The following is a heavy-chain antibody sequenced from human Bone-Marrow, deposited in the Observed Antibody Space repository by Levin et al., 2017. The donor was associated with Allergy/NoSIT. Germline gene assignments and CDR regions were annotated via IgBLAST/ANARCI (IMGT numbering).Heavy chain of an antibody. D-gene: IGHD5/OR15-5a*01. CDR2: IYHSGST. CDR1: GYSISSAYY. Sequence: SETLSLTCAVSGYSISSAYYWTWIRQPPGKGLEWTGSIYHSGSTYYNPSLKSRVTISLDTSRNQFSLKLSSVTAADTAVYYCASVSPYYYYDMDVWGQGTTVTVSS. CDR3: ASVSPYYYYDMDV. V-gene: IGHV4-38-2*01. J-gene: IGHJ6*02.